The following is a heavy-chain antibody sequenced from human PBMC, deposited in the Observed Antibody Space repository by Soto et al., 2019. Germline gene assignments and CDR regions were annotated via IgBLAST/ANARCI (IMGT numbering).Heavy chain of an antibody. D-gene: IGHD2-15*01. CDR1: GFTFSDYY. J-gene: IGHJ3*02. CDR2: ISSSGTGI. CDR3: ARAYSDAFDI. V-gene: IGHV3-11*01. Sequence: PVGSLRLSCAASGFTFSDYYMIWIRQAPGKGLEWVSYISSSGTGIYYADSVKGRFTISRDNAKKSLYLQMNSLRAEDTAVYYCARAYSDAFDIWGQGTMVTVSS.